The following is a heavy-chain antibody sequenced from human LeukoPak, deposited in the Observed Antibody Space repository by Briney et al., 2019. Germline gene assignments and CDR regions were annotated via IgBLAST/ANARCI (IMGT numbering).Heavy chain of an antibody. J-gene: IGHJ6*02. CDR1: GYSFSSYW. Sequence: GESLKISCKGSGYSFSSYWIAWVRQMPGKGLAWMGIIFPGDSDTRYSPSFQGQVTISADKSISTAYLQWYSLKASDTSMYFCARRHDGGGWNYYAMDVWGQGTTVTVSS. D-gene: IGHD4-23*01. V-gene: IGHV5-51*01. CDR2: IFPGDSDT. CDR3: ARRHDGGGWNYYAMDV.